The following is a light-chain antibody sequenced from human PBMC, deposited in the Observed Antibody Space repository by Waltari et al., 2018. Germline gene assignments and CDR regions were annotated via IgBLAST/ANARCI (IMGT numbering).Light chain of an antibody. CDR3: QHYGTSSWT. J-gene: IGKJ1*01. CDR2: GAS. V-gene: IGKV3-20*01. Sequence: EIVLTQSPGTLSLSPGERATHSCRASQPIAGRYLAWFQQRPGQAPRLLIYGASHRATDIPDRFSGSGSGTDFTLTISRLEPEDFAVFYCQHYGTSSWTFGQGTNVEIK. CDR1: QPIAGRY.